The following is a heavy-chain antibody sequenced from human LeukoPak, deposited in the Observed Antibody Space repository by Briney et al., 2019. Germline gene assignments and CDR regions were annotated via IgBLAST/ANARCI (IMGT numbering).Heavy chain of an antibody. J-gene: IGHJ4*02. CDR2: IIPILGIA. CDR3: ARAIGGQLLPDY. D-gene: IGHD2-2*01. CDR1: GGTFSSYT. Sequence: SVKVSCKASGGTFSSYTISWVRQAPGQGLEWMGRIIPILGIANYAQKFQGRVTITADKSTSTAYMALSSLRSEDTAVYYCARAIGGQLLPDYWGQGTLVTVSS. V-gene: IGHV1-69*02.